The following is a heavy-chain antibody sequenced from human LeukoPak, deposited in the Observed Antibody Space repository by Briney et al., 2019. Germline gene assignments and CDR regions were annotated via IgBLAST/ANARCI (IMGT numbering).Heavy chain of an antibody. D-gene: IGHD6-13*01. CDR2: ISGSGGST. Sequence: PGGSLRLSCAASGFTFSSYGMSWVRQAPGKGLEWVSAISGSGGSTYYAGSVKGRFTISRDNSKNTLYLQMNSLRAEDTAVYYCAREAAGTWFLDYWGQGTLVTVSS. CDR3: AREAAGTWFLDY. CDR1: GFTFSSYG. J-gene: IGHJ4*02. V-gene: IGHV3-23*01.